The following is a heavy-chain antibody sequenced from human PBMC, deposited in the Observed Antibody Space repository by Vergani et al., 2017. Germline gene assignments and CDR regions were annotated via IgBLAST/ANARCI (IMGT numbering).Heavy chain of an antibody. Sequence: QVQLVQSGAEVKKPGASVKVSCKASGYTFTDYFMHWVRQAAGQGLEWMGWINPNSGGTYYAKKFQGRVTMTRDTSISTAYMELSNLRSDDTAVYYCARVGTSSNRDYFDDWGQGTLVTVSS. CDR3: ARVGTSSNRDYFDD. CDR1: GYTFTDYF. D-gene: IGHD2-2*01. J-gene: IGHJ4*02. V-gene: IGHV1-2*02. CDR2: INPNSGGT.